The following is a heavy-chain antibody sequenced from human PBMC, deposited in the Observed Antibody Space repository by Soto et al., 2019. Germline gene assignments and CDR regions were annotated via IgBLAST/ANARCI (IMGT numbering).Heavy chain of an antibody. Sequence: QVQLVESGGGVVQPGRSLRLSCAASGFTFSSYGMHWVRQAPGKGLEWVAVIWYDGSNKYYADSVKGRFTISRDNSKNTLYLQMNSLRAEDTAVYYCARAFWSGYYYCYCGMDVWGQGTTVTVSS. CDR3: ARAFWSGYYYCYCGMDV. CDR2: IWYDGSNK. V-gene: IGHV3-33*01. J-gene: IGHJ6*02. CDR1: GFTFSSYG. D-gene: IGHD3-3*01.